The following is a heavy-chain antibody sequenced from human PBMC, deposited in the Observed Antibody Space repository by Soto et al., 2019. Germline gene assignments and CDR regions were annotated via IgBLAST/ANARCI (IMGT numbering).Heavy chain of an antibody. J-gene: IGHJ4*02. CDR2: IYYSGST. CDR1: GVSISSSSYY. V-gene: IGHV4-39*01. D-gene: IGHD2-15*01. CDR3: ARHRWGRSGLDPSDY. Sequence: QLQLQESGPGLVKPSETLSLTCSVSGVSISSSSYYWGWIRQPPGKGLEWIGSIYYSGSTYYNPSLKRRVTRAADTSKNQCSLKRSSVTAADTAVYYCARHRWGRSGLDPSDYWGQGTLVIVSS.